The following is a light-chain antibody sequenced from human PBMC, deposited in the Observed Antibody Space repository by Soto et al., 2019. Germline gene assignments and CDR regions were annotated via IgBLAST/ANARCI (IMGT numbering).Light chain of an antibody. J-gene: IGLJ1*01. V-gene: IGLV1-51*01. Sequence: QSVSTQPPSVSAAPGQKVTISCSGSSSNIGDNYVSWYQHLPGTAPKLLIYDNDQRPSGIPDRFSGSKSGASATLDITGLQTGDEADFYCLTWDSSLSVGVFGTGTKVTVL. CDR1: SSNIGDNY. CDR2: DND. CDR3: LTWDSSLSVGV.